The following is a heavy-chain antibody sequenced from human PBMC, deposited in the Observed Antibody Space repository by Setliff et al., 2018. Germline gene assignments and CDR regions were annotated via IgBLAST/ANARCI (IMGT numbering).Heavy chain of an antibody. J-gene: IGHJ4*02. V-gene: IGHV3-11*04. D-gene: IGHD2-21*02. Sequence: PGGSLRLSCAASGFIFSDYYMTWIRQAPGKGLEWVAYISGSGSTIYYADSVKGRFTISRDNAKNSLNLQMNSLRAEDTAVYYCARGKTDLAYWGQGTLVTVSS. CDR3: ARGKTDLAY. CDR1: GFIFSDYY. CDR2: ISGSGSTI.